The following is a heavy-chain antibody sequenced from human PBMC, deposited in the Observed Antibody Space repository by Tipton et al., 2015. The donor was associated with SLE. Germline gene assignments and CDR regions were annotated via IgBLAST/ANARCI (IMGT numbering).Heavy chain of an antibody. D-gene: IGHD3-3*01. J-gene: IGHJ5*02. V-gene: IGHV4-38-2*02. CDR3: ARERFLEWYDNWFDP. CDR1: GYPITRGYF. Sequence: TLSLTCVVSGYPITRGYFWAWIRQPPGKGLEGVGSGYYSGTTYYNPSLKSRVTISLDTSKNLFSLKVTSVTAADTAVYFCARERFLEWYDNWFDPWGQGALVTVSS. CDR2: GYYSGTT.